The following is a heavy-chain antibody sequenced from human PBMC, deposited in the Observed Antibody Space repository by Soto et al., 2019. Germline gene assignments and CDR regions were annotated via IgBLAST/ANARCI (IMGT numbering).Heavy chain of an antibody. D-gene: IGHD2-2*01. CDR3: AKGGSGYCSSTSCYGYYYYYMDV. CDR2: ISGSGGST. V-gene: IGHV3-23*01. CDR1: GFTFSSYA. J-gene: IGHJ6*03. Sequence: EVQLLESGGGLVQPGGSLRLSCAASGFTFSSYAMSWVRQAPGKGLEWVSAISGSGGSTYYADSAKGRFTISRDNSKNTLYLQMNSLRAEDTAVYYCAKGGSGYCSSTSCYGYYYYYMDVWGKGTTVTVSS.